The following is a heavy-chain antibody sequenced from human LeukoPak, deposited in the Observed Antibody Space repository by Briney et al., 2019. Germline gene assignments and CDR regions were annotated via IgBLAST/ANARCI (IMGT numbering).Heavy chain of an antibody. CDR2: ISSSSNTI. Sequence: GGSLRLSCAASGFTFSSSSMNWVRQAPGKGLEWVSYISSSSNTIYYADSVKGRFTISRDNAKNSLFLQMNSLRDKDTSVYYCARALTVVTRGGLVFDYWGQGTLVTVSS. J-gene: IGHJ4*02. D-gene: IGHD2-21*02. CDR1: GFTFSSSS. V-gene: IGHV3-48*02. CDR3: ARALTVVTRGGLVFDY.